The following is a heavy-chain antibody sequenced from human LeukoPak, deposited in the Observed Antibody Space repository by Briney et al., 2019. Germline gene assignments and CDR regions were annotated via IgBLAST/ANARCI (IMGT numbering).Heavy chain of an antibody. D-gene: IGHD1-26*01. CDR3: ARHLLYRNYYYGMDV. V-gene: IGHV4-59*08. J-gene: IGHJ6*02. Sequence: PSETLSLTCTVSGGSISSYYWSWIRQPPGKGLEWIGYIYYSGGTNYNPSLKSRVTISVDTSKNQFSLKLSSVTAADTAVYYCARHLLYRNYYYGMDVWGQGTTVTVSS. CDR1: GGSISSYY. CDR2: IYYSGGT.